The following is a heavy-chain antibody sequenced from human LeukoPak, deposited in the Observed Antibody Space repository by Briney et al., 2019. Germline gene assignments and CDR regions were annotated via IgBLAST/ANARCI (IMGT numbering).Heavy chain of an antibody. V-gene: IGHV4-59*01. Sequence: SETLSLTCTMSGGSMINNDWGWIRQPPGKGLECLGYIYYSGVTDYNPSRKSRVTLSIDTSKSQFSLNLNSVTAADTAVYYCARLGSRRWRYFDCWGQGTLVTVSS. CDR1: GGSMINND. J-gene: IGHJ4*02. CDR2: IYYSGVT. D-gene: IGHD5-24*01. CDR3: ARLGSRRWRYFDC.